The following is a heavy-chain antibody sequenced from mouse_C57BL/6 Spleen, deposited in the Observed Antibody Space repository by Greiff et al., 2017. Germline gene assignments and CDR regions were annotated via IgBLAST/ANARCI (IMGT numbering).Heavy chain of an antibody. CDR2: IDPETGGT. V-gene: IGHV1-15*01. Sequence: VQLQQSGAELVRPGASVTLSCKASGYTFTDYEMHWVKQTPVHGLEWIGAIDPETGGTAYNQKFKGKAILTAVKSSSTAYMELRSLTSEDSAVYYCTRGRSNYPLDYWGQGTSVTVSS. CDR3: TRGRSNYPLDY. D-gene: IGHD2-5*01. J-gene: IGHJ4*01. CDR1: GYTFTDYE.